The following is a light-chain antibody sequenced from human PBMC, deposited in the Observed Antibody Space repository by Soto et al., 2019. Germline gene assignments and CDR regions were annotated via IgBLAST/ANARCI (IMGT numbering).Light chain of an antibody. CDR1: QSISSY. V-gene: IGKV1-39*01. CDR2: AAS. J-gene: IGKJ1*01. Sequence: DMQMTQSPSSLSASVGDRVTITCRASQSISSYLNWYQQKPGKAPKLLIYAASSLQSGVPSRFSGSGSGTDFTLTISSLQPEDFATYYCQPSYSTLWTFGQGTQVDIK. CDR3: QPSYSTLWT.